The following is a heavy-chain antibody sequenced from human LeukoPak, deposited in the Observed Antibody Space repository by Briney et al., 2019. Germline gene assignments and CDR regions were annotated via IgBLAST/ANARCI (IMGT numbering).Heavy chain of an antibody. Sequence: GGSLRLSCAASGFTFSSYGMSWVRQAPGKGLEWVSAISGSGGSTYYADSVKGRFTISRDNSKNTLYLQMNSLRAEDTAVYYCALNWNSYYFDYWGQGTLVTVSS. V-gene: IGHV3-23*01. CDR3: ALNWNSYYFDY. D-gene: IGHD1-7*01. CDR2: ISGSGGST. CDR1: GFTFSSYG. J-gene: IGHJ4*02.